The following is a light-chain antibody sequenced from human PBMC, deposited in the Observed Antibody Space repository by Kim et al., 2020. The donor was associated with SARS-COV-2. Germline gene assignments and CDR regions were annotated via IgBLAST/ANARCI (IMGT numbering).Light chain of an antibody. CDR3: QQYNNWPLT. Sequence: IVMTQSPATLSVSPGERATLSCRASQSVSNNLAWYQQKPGQAPRLLIYGASTRAAGVPVRFSGSGSGTDFTLTISSLQSEDFAVYYCQQYNNWPLTFGGGTKVDIK. J-gene: IGKJ4*01. CDR2: GAS. V-gene: IGKV3-15*01. CDR1: QSVSNN.